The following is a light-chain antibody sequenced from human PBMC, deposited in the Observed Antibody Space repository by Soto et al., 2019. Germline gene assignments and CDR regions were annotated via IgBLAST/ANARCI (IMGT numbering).Light chain of an antibody. V-gene: IGKV3-11*01. J-gene: IGKJ1*01. CDR2: DAS. CDR1: QSVSSY. Sequence: EIVFTQSPATLSLSPGERATLSCRASQSVSSYLAWYQQKPGQAPRLLIYDASNRATGIPARFSGSGSGTDFTLTISSLEXEDFAVYYCQQRSNWPPLWTFGQGTKVDTK. CDR3: QQRSNWPPLWT.